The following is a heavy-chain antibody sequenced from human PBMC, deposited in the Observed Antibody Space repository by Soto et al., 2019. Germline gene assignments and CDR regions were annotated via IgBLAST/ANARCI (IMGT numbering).Heavy chain of an antibody. D-gene: IGHD6-25*01. CDR3: AKYWCSSGRYSWFDP. J-gene: IGHJ5*02. CDR1: GFTFSTSG. CDR2: ISHDGGAT. V-gene: IGHV3-30*18. Sequence: QVQLVESGGGVVQSGRSLRLSCAASGFTFSTSGMHWIRQAPGKGLEWVAMISHDGGATYYVDSVKGRFTISRDTDTNALHLKMDSLRPKGTATYDWAKYWCSSGRYSWFDPWGQGTLVTVSS.